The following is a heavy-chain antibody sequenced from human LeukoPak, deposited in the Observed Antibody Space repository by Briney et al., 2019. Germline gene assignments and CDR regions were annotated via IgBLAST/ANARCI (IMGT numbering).Heavy chain of an antibody. V-gene: IGHV3-64D*06. Sequence: PGGSLRLSCSASGFTFSNYPMHWVRQAPGKGLKYVSAISSNGDSTYYADSVKGRFTISRDNSKNTLYLQMSSLRTEDTAVYYCVKDLAVAGSFDYWGQGTLVTASS. J-gene: IGHJ4*02. D-gene: IGHD6-19*01. CDR2: ISSNGDST. CDR3: VKDLAVAGSFDY. CDR1: GFTFSNYP.